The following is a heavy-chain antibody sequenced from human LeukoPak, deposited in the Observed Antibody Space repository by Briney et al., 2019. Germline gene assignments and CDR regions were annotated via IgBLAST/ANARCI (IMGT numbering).Heavy chain of an antibody. D-gene: IGHD2-21*01. V-gene: IGHV4-59*01. CDR1: GGSISSYY. Sequence: SETLSLTCTVSGGSISSYYWSWIRQPPGKGLEWIGYIYYSGSTNYNPSLKSRVTISVDTSKNQFSLKLSSVTAADTAVYYCARGQLAVVTAYYFDYWGQGTLVTVSS. CDR3: ARGQLAVVTAYYFDY. J-gene: IGHJ4*02. CDR2: IYYSGST.